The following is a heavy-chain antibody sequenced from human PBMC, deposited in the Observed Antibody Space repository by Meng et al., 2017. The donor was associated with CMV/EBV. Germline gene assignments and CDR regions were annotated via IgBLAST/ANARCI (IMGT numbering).Heavy chain of an antibody. CDR1: GGSLCGYY. CDR3: ARGGNWFDP. J-gene: IGHJ5*02. V-gene: IGHV4-34*01. CDR2: INHSGST. Sequence: CGAGLLQPSVPLSRTWPVYGGSLCGYYGRWLRHPPGKGLEWIGEINHSGSTNYTPSLKSRVTISVDTSKNQFSLKLSSVTAADTAVYYCARGGNWFDPWGQGTLVTVSS.